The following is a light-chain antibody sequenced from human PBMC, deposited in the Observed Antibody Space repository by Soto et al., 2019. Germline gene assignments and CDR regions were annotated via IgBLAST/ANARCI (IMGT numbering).Light chain of an antibody. Sequence: EMVLTQSPGTLSLSPGERATLSCRASQSVSSHYLAWYQQKPGQAPRLLIYGASSRATGIPDRFSGSGSGTDFTLTISRLEPEDFAVYYCQQYGSSPPYSFGQGTDLEIK. CDR3: QQYGSSPPYS. V-gene: IGKV3-20*01. J-gene: IGKJ2*01. CDR1: QSVSSHY. CDR2: GAS.